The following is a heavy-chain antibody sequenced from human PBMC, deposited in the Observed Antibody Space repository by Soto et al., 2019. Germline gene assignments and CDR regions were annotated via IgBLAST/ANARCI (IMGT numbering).Heavy chain of an antibody. CDR3: ARRRCSAGSCYLMGWFDS. CDR1: GYNFSKYW. J-gene: IGHJ5*01. D-gene: IGHD3-22*01. CDR2: IYPGDSDV. Sequence: EVQLVQSGAEVRKPGESLNISCQASGYNFSKYWIGWVRQTPGKGLEWMGNIYPGDSDVKYSPSFQGQVTISADESVKTVYLQWSSLKASDNAMYYCARRRCSAGSCYLMGWFDSWGQGTLVTVSS. V-gene: IGHV5-51*01.